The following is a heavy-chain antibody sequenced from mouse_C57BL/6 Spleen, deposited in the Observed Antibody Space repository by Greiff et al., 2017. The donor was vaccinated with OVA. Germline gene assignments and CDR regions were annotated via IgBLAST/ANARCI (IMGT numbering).Heavy chain of an antibody. D-gene: IGHD2-2*01. CDR3: ESYYGDDGGAWFAY. CDR1: GYAFSSSW. J-gene: IGHJ3*01. CDR2: IYPGDGDT. V-gene: IGHV1-82*01. Sequence: VQLQQSGPELVKPGASVKISCKASGYAFSSSWMNWVKQRPGKGLEWIGRIYPGDGDTNYNGKFKGKATLTADKSSSTAYMQLSSLTSEDSAVYFCESYYGDDGGAWFAYWGQGTLVTVS.